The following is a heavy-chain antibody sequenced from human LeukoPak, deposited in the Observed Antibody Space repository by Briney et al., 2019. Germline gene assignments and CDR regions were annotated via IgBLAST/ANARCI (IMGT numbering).Heavy chain of an antibody. CDR2: ISGGGGST. CDR1: GFTFSSYA. J-gene: IGHJ5*02. CDR3: ARDGGRREDR. Sequence: PGGSLRLSCAASGFTFSSYAMSWVRQAPGKGLEWVSAISGGGGSTYYADSVKGRFTISRDNAKSSLDLQMNSLRTEDTAVYYCARDGGRREDRWGQGTLVTVSS. D-gene: IGHD3-16*01. V-gene: IGHV3-23*01.